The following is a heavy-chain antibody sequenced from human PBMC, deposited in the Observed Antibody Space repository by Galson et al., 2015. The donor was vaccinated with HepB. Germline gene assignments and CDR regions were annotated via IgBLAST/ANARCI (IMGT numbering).Heavy chain of an antibody. J-gene: IGHJ3*02. CDR3: AKSGLHRRDAFDI. D-gene: IGHD3/OR15-3a*01. CDR1: GFTFSSYA. CDR2: ISGSGGST. Sequence: SLRLSCAASGFTFSSYAMSWVRQAPGKGLEWVSAISGSGGSTYYADSVKGRFTISRDNSKNTLYLQMNSLRAEDTAVYYCAKSGLHRRDAFDIWGQGTMVTVSS. V-gene: IGHV3-23*01.